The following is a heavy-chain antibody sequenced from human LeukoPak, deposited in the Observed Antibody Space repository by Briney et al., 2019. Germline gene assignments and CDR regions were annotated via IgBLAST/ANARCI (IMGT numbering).Heavy chain of an antibody. CDR2: IFHSGSI. J-gene: IGHJ3*01. Sequence: SETLSLTCAVSGYSISSGYYWGWIRQSPGKGLEWIATIFHSGSIYYTPSLKSRVTLSVDTSKNQFSLRLNSVTAADTALYYCARMGVSYYYDSSTYPTAFDVWGQGTMVSVSS. V-gene: IGHV4-38-2*01. CDR3: ARMGVSYYYDSSTYPTAFDV. CDR1: GYSISSGYY. D-gene: IGHD3-22*01.